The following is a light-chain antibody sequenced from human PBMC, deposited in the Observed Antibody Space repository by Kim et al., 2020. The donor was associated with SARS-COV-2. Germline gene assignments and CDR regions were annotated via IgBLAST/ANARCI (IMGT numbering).Light chain of an antibody. Sequence: PGTRVTPSGRASQSISTNLAWYQQNPGQAPRVRIYDASTRATGIPARFSGSGSGTEFTLTISSLQSEDFAVYYCQQYHYWRAFGQGTRLEIK. CDR1: QSISTN. CDR2: DAS. CDR3: QQYHYWRA. V-gene: IGKV3-15*01. J-gene: IGKJ5*01.